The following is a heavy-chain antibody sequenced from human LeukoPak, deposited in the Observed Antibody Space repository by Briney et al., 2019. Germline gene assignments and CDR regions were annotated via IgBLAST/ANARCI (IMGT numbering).Heavy chain of an antibody. CDR3: TRNTVAAAGDD. D-gene: IGHD6-13*01. V-gene: IGHV3-7*01. CDR1: GFTFSTFW. CDR2: IKPDGSEK. Sequence: GGSLRLSCAASGFTFSTFWMTWVRQAPGKGLESVANIKPDGSEKSYVDSVKGRFTVSRDNAKNSLYLHMNSLRAEDTALYYCTRNTVAAAGDDWGQGTLVTVSS. J-gene: IGHJ4*02.